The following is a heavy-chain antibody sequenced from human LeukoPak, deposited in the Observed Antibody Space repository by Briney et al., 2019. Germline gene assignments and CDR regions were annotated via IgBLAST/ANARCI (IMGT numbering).Heavy chain of an antibody. J-gene: IGHJ4*02. CDR2: ISSSSSYI. CDR1: GFTFSSYS. CDR3: ARDNVRYDSSGSSPN. D-gene: IGHD3-22*01. Sequence: KTGGSLRLSCAASGFTFSSYSMNWVRQAPGKGLKGVSSISSSSSYIYYADSVKGRFTISRDNAKNSLYLQMNSLRAEDTAVYYCARDNVRYDSSGSSPNWGQGTLVTVSS. V-gene: IGHV3-21*01.